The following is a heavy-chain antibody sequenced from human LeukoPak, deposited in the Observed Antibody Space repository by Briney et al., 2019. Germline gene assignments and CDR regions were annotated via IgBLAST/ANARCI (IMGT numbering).Heavy chain of an antibody. Sequence: GGSLRLSCAASGFTFSNFAMTWVRQAPGKGLEWVSVISTSSTYYAESVKGRFTISRDNSKNTLYLQMSSLRAEDTAVYYCAKNINHLEWGQGTLVTVSS. CDR1: GFTFSNFA. CDR2: ISTSST. V-gene: IGHV3-23*05. CDR3: AKNINHLE. D-gene: IGHD1-14*01. J-gene: IGHJ4*02.